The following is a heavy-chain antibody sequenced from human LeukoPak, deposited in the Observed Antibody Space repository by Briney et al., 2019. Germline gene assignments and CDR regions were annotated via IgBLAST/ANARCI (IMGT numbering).Heavy chain of an antibody. CDR1: GFTFSNYA. J-gene: IGHJ4*02. CDR3: AKGEAYYSSSWWLFYFDY. V-gene: IGHV3-23*01. Sequence: GGSLRLSCAASGFTFSNYAMSWVRQAPAKGLEWVSTISGSGDSTSYADSVKGRFTISRDNSKSTLYLQMNSLRAEDTAVYYCAKGEAYYSSSWWLFYFDYWGQGTLVTVSS. D-gene: IGHD6-13*01. CDR2: ISGSGDST.